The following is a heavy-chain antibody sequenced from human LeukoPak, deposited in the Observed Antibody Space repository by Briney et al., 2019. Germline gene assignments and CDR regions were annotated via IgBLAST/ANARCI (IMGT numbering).Heavy chain of an antibody. CDR2: IYYSGST. V-gene: IGHV4-59*01. CDR3: ARRLAAAGSDWFDP. J-gene: IGHJ5*02. Sequence: PSETLSLTCTVSGCSISSYYWSWIRQPPGKGLEWIGYIYYSGSTNYNPSLKSRVTISVDTSKNQSSLKLSSVTAADTAVYYCARRLAAAGSDWFDPWGQGTLVTVSS. D-gene: IGHD6-13*01. CDR1: GCSISSYY.